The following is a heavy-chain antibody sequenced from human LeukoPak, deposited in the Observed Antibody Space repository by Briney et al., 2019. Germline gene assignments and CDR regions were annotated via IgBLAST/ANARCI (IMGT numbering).Heavy chain of an antibody. V-gene: IGHV2-5*02. CDR2: IYWDDDK. CDR3: AHRRGYFDSGGYYQPLGFDH. D-gene: IGHD3-22*01. J-gene: IGHJ1*01. Sequence: ESGPTLVKPTQTLTLTCTFSGFSLSIRGVGVCWIRQPPGKALEWLALIYWDDDKRYSPSLKSGVTITKDTSKNQVVLTMTNVDPMDTATYYCAHRRGYFDSGGYYQPLGFDHWGQGTLVTVSS. CDR1: GFSLSIRGVG.